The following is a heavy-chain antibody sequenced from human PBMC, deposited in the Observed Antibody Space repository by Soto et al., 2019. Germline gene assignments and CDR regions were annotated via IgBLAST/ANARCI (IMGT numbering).Heavy chain of an antibody. CDR3: ARSIGSGGVIGGFDY. D-gene: IGHD3-16*02. V-gene: IGHV1-69*01. CDR1: GGTFKMYA. CDR2: TIPALDKT. J-gene: IGHJ4*02. Sequence: QVQLVQSGPEVKKPGSAVKVSCKASGGTFKMYAMNWVRQAPGQGLEWMGGTIPALDKTNYAQNFQGRLTITVDESTGTAYIVLSTLRSDDTAVYYCARSIGSGGVIGGFDYCGQGTMVTVSS.